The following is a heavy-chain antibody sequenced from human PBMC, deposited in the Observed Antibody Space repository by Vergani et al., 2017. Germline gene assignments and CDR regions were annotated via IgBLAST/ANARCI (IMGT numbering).Heavy chain of an antibody. CDR1: GGSISSYY. D-gene: IGHD2-15*01. J-gene: IGHJ2*01. CDR3: ATENCSGGSCYPDWYFDL. V-gene: IGHV4-59*01. CDR2: IYYSGST. Sequence: QVQLQESGPGLVKPSQTLSLTCTVSGGSISSYYWSWIRQPPGKGLEWIGYIYYSGSTNYNPSLKSRVTISVDTSKNQFSLKLSSVTAADTAVYYCATENCSGGSCYPDWYFDLWGRGTLVTVSS.